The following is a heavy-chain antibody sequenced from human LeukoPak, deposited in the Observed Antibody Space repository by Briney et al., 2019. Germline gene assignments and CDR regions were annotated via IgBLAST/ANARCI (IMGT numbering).Heavy chain of an antibody. Sequence: VASVKVSCKASGYTSTSYGISWVRQAPGQGLEWMGWISAYNGNTNHAQKLRGRVTMTTDTSTSTAYMELRSLRSDDTAVYYCARDEFGSGYYYGMDVWGQGTTVTVSS. CDR3: ARDEFGSGYYYGMDV. J-gene: IGHJ6*02. CDR1: GYTSTSYG. CDR2: ISAYNGNT. V-gene: IGHV1-18*01. D-gene: IGHD3-10*01.